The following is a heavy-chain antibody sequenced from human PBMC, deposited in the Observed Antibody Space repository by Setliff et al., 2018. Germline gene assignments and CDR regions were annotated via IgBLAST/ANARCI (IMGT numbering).Heavy chain of an antibody. D-gene: IGHD3-9*01. J-gene: IGHJ4*02. CDR3: AGTPARGTTWLSPFDY. CDR1: GGSFDSGTHY. CDR2: IQGTWNT. V-gene: IGHV4-61*02. Sequence: PSETLSLTCTVTGGSFDSGTHYWSWIRQPAGKVPEWIGLIQGTWNTNYNPSLQSRATISIDTSKNQISLKITSVTAADTALYSCAGTPARGTTWLSPFDYWGQGIQVTVSS.